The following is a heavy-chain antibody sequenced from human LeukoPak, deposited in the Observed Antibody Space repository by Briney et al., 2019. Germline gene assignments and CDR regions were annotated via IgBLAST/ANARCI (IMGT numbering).Heavy chain of an antibody. V-gene: IGHV3-21*01. J-gene: IGHJ4*02. CDR3: ASSPPGDGYGDYDY. CDR2: ISSSSSYI. Sequence: EPGGSLRLSCAASGFTFSSYSMNWVRQAPGKGLEWVSSISSSSSYIYYADSVKGRFTISRDNAKNSLYLQMNSLRAEDTAVYYCASSPPGDGYGDYDYWGQGTLVTVSS. CDR1: GFTFSSYS. D-gene: IGHD4-17*01.